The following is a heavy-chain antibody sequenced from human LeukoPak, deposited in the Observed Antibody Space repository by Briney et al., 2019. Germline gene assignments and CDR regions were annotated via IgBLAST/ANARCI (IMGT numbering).Heavy chain of an antibody. CDR1: GYTFTGYY. J-gene: IGHJ6*03. D-gene: IGHD5-18*01. V-gene: IGHV1-2*02. CDR3: ARWIPYYYYMDV. Sequence: GASVKVSCKASGYTFTGYYMHWVRQAPGQGLEWMGWINPNSGGTNYAQKFQGRVTMTRDTSISTAYMELSSLRSEDTAVYYCARWIPYYYYMDVWGKGTTVTVSS. CDR2: INPNSGGT.